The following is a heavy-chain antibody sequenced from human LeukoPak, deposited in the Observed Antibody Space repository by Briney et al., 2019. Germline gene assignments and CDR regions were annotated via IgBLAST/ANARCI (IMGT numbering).Heavy chain of an antibody. V-gene: IGHV4-31*03. CDR1: GGSISSGGYY. Sequence: PSETLSLTCTVSGGSISSGGYYWSWIRQHPGKGLEWIGYIYYSGSTYYNPSLKSRVTISVDTSKNQFSLKLSSVTAADTAVYYCARAPSGWYAFDIWGQGTMVTVSS. CDR2: IYYSGST. CDR3: ARAPSGWYAFDI. J-gene: IGHJ3*02. D-gene: IGHD6-19*01.